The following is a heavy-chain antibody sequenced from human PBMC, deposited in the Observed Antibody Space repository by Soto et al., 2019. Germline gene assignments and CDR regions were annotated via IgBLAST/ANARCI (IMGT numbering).Heavy chain of an antibody. CDR3: ARIDTSLLIIDS. CDR2: IYDTGTT. Sequence: QVQLQESGPGLVRPSGTLSRTCAVSGGSISRSNWWSWVRQPPGKGLEWIGEIYDTGTTNYNPSLKSRVIRSVDQSKNQFSLRLSSVTAADTATYYCARIDTSLLIIDSWGQGALVTVSA. D-gene: IGHD2-2*01. J-gene: IGHJ4*02. V-gene: IGHV4-4*02. CDR1: GGSISRSNW.